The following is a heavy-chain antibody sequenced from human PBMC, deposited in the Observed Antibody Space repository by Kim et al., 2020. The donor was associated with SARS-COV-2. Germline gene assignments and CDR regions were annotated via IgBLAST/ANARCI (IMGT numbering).Heavy chain of an antibody. J-gene: IGHJ2*01. D-gene: IGHD3-3*02. Sequence: SVKVSCKASGGTFSSYAISWVRQAPGQGLEWMGGIIPIFGTANYAQKFQGRVTITADESTSTAYMELSSLRSEDTAVYYCARVGYHAVLEDWYFDLWGRGTLVTVSS. CDR3: ARVGYHAVLEDWYFDL. V-gene: IGHV1-69*13. CDR2: IIPIFGTA. CDR1: GGTFSSYA.